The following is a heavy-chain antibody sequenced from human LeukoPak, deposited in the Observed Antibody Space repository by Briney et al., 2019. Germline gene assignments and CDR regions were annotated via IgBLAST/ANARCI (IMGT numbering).Heavy chain of an antibody. V-gene: IGHV4-38-2*02. CDR3: ARGRERYYGSGSYSKLNWFDP. J-gene: IGHJ5*02. Sequence: SETLSLTCTVSGYSISSGYYWGWIRQPPGKGLEWIGSIYHSGSTNYNPSLKSRVTISVDTSKNQFSLKLSSVTAADTAVYYCARGRERYYGSGSYSKLNWFDPWGQGTLVTVSS. CDR2: IYHSGST. CDR1: GYSISSGYY. D-gene: IGHD3-10*01.